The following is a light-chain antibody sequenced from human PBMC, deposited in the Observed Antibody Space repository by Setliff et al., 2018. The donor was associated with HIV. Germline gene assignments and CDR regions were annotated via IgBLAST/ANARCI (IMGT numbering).Light chain of an antibody. CDR1: SGDIGGYNY. Sequence: QSALTQPASVSGSPGQSITISCTGTSGDIGGYNYVSWYQLHPGKAPKLLIDDVSNRPSGVSKHFSGSKSGNTASLTLSGLQAEDEADYYCSSYTTNNTLVFGGGTKVTVL. CDR3: SSYTTNNTLV. CDR2: DVS. J-gene: IGLJ3*02. V-gene: IGLV2-14*03.